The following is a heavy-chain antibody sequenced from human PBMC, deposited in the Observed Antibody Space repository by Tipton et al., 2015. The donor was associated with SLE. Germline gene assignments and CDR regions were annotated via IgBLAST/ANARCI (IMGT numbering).Heavy chain of an antibody. D-gene: IGHD6-19*01. V-gene: IGHV4-30-4*02. CDR1: GGSISTDDFY. Sequence: TLSLTCTVSGGSISTDDFYWSWIRQNPERGLEWIGSFDDSGNTNYNPSLRSRVTMSIDTSKRQFSLKLSSVTAADTAVFYCAKGSGWYKDWGQGTLVTVSS. CDR3: AKGSGWYKD. CDR2: FDDSGNT. J-gene: IGHJ4*02.